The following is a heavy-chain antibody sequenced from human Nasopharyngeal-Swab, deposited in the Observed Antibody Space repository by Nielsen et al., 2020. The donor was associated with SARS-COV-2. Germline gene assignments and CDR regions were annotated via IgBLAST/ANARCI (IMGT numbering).Heavy chain of an antibody. CDR2: INHSGST. CDR1: GGSFNGFS. CDR3: ARGRGTRSYFDY. D-gene: IGHD3/OR15-3a*01. Sequence: SETLSLTCVVYGGSFNGFSWNWIRQPPGKGLEWIGEINHSGSTNYNPSLKSRVTISVDTSKNQFSLNLSSVTAADTAVYYCARGRGTRSYFDYWGQGTQVTVSS. J-gene: IGHJ4*02. V-gene: IGHV4-34*01.